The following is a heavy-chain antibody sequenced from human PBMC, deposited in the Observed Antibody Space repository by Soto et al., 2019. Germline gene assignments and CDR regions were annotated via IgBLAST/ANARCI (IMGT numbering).Heavy chain of an antibody. V-gene: IGHV3-30*18. CDR1: GFTFSSYG. CDR3: AKDPPPDY. Sequence: VGSLRLSCAASGFTFSSYGMHWVRQAPGKGLEWVAVISYDGSNKYYADSVKGRFTISRDNSKNTLYLQMNSLRAEDTAVYYCAKDPPPDYWGQGTLVTVSS. CDR2: ISYDGSNK. J-gene: IGHJ4*02.